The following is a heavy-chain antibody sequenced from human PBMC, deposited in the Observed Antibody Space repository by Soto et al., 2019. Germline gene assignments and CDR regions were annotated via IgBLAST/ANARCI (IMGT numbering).Heavy chain of an antibody. CDR1: GGSFSGYY. J-gene: IGHJ4*02. Sequence: SETLSLTCAVYGGSFSGYYWSWIRQPPGKGLEWIGEINHSGSTNYNPSLKSRVTISVDTSKNQFSLKLSSVTAADTAVYYCARSSPTGGGSYRPLDYWGQGTLVTVSS. V-gene: IGHV4-34*01. CDR3: ARSSPTGGGSYRPLDY. D-gene: IGHD3-16*01. CDR2: INHSGST.